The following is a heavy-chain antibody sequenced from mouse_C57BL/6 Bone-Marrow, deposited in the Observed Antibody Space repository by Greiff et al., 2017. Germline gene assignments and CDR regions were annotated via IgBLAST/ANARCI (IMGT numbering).Heavy chain of an antibody. CDR2: ISGGGGNI. D-gene: IGHD1-1*01. CDR1: GFTFSSYT. CDR3: SRQVTTVLGTKDFDV. Sequence: EVKLMESGGGLVKPGGSLKLSCAASGFTFSSYTMSWVRQTLEQRLQWVAAISGGGGNIYYPDRVKGRFTISRDNDKNILYLKMSSLRSEDTALYYCSRQVTTVLGTKDFDVWGTGTTVTVSS. J-gene: IGHJ1*03. V-gene: IGHV5-9*01.